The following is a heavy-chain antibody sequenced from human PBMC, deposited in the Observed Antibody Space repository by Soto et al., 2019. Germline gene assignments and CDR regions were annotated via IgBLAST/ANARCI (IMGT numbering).Heavy chain of an antibody. CDR3: AKALYGSSSSPIDF. V-gene: IGHV3-9*01. D-gene: IGHD6-13*01. Sequence: SCKASGYTFTSYYMHGVRQAPGKGLEWVSYITWNSGYIGYADSVKGRFTISRDNANNSLYLQMNSLKTEDTAFYYCAKALYGSSSSPIDFWGQGTLVTVSS. J-gene: IGHJ1*01. CDR2: ITWNSGYI. CDR1: GYTFTSYY.